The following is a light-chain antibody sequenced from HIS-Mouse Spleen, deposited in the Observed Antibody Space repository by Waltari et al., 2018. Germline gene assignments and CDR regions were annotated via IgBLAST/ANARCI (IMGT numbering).Light chain of an antibody. CDR1: SSDVGVYNY. V-gene: IGLV2-14*03. CDR3: SSYTSSSTSWI. Sequence: QSALTQPASVSGSPGQSITIPCTGTSSDVGVYNYVPWYQQHPGKAPKLMIYDVSNRPSGVSNRFSGSKSGNTASLTISGLQAEDEADYYCSSYTSSSTSWIFGTGTKVTVL. J-gene: IGLJ1*01. CDR2: DVS.